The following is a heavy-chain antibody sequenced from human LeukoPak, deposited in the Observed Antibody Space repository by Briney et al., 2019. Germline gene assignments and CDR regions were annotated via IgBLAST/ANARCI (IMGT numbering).Heavy chain of an antibody. CDR2: IYYSGST. D-gene: IGHD1-20*01. J-gene: IGHJ4*02. Sequence: SETLSLTCTVSGGSIRGYYWSWMRQSPGKGLEGIGYIYYSGSTNYSPSLNGRVTISVDTSDNHFSLKLVSVAAADTAVYFCARYNWGYGAFDYWGQGTLVAVSS. V-gene: IGHV4-59*01. CDR3: ARYNWGYGAFDY. CDR1: GGSIRGYY.